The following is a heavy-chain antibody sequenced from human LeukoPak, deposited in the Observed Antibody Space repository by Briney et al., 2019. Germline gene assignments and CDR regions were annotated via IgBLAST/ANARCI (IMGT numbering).Heavy chain of an antibody. J-gene: IGHJ4*02. CDR2: IIPIFDIA. Sequence: ASVKVSCKASGDTFSRYAINWVRQAPGQGLEWMGGIIPIFDIANFAQKFQGRVTITADKSTSTAYMELSSLRSEDTAVYYCARDPEGGNYYDSSGLDYWGQGTLVTVSS. CDR3: ARDPEGGNYYDSSGLDY. D-gene: IGHD3-22*01. CDR1: GDTFSRYA. V-gene: IGHV1-69*10.